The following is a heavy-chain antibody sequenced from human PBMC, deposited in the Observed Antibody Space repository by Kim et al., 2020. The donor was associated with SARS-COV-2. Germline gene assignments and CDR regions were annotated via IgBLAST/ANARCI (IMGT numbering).Heavy chain of an antibody. CDR1: GFTVSGNY. D-gene: IGHD5-12*01. CDR3: ARRYITNWALDC. Sequence: GGSLRLSCAASGFTVSGNYISWVRQAPGKGLEWVSVVYRGGKTHYTDSLKGRFTISRDNTKNTLHLQMNSPRAGDTAVYYCARRYITNWALDCWGQGTLVPVSS. CDR2: VYRGGKT. J-gene: IGHJ4*02. V-gene: IGHV3-66*01.